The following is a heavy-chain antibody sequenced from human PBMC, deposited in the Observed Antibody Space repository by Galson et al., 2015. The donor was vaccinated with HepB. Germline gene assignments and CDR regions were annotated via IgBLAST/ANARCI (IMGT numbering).Heavy chain of an antibody. CDR1: GYSFINYG. CDR2: TSAYNGNK. J-gene: IGHJ4*02. D-gene: IGHD3-10*01. V-gene: IGHV1-18*03. CDR3: ASGGSDNYYIDY. Sequence: SVKVSCKASGYSFINYGISWVRQAPGQGLEWMGWTSAYNGNKQYALKFQGRVTMTTDTSTSTAYMELRNLRSDDMAIYYCASGGSDNYYIDYWGQGTLVTVSS.